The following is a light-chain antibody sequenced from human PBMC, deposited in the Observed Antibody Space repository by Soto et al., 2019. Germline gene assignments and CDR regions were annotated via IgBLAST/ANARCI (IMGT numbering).Light chain of an antibody. Sequence: QSVLTQPPSVSAAPGEKVSISCSGGSSNIGSNYVSWYQQLPGAAPKLLIYDNNKRPSGIPDRFSGSTAGTSATLGITGLQTGDEADYYCGTWDSSRPVSVVFGGGTKVTVL. CDR2: DNN. CDR1: SSNIGSNY. J-gene: IGLJ2*01. CDR3: GTWDSSRPVSVV. V-gene: IGLV1-51*01.